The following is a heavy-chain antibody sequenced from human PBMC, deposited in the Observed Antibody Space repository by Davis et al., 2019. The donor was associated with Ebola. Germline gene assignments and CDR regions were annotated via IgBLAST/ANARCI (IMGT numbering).Heavy chain of an antibody. D-gene: IGHD1-26*01. CDR3: ARDQAWEKAYYYYGMDV. J-gene: IGHJ6*02. CDR2: IIPILGIA. Sequence: AASVKVSCKASGGTFSSYTISWVRQAPGQGLEWMGRIIPILGIANYAQKLQGRVTMTTDTSTSTAYMELRSLRSDDTAVYYCARDQAWEKAYYYYGMDVWGQGTTVTVSS. CDR1: GGTFSSYT. V-gene: IGHV1-69*04.